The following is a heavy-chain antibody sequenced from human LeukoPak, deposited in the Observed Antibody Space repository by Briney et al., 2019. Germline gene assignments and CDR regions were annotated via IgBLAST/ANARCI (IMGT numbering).Heavy chain of an antibody. Sequence: GGSLRLSCAASGLTFTQAWMSWVRQAPGKGLEWVGRIKNKVDGGTADYAANVKGRFTISRYNSKNTLYLQMNSLRAEDTAVYYCARDPRAYSSSFKDAFDIWGQGTLVTVSS. CDR1: GLTFTQAW. CDR2: IKNKVDGGTA. J-gene: IGHJ3*02. D-gene: IGHD2-2*01. V-gene: IGHV3-15*01. CDR3: ARDPRAYSSSFKDAFDI.